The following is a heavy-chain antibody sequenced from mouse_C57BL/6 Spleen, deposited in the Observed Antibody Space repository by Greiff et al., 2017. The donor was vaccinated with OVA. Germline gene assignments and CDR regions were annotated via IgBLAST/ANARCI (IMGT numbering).Heavy chain of an antibody. V-gene: IGHV1-72*01. J-gene: IGHJ1*03. D-gene: IGHD1-1*01. Sequence: QVHVKQPGAELVKPGASVKLSCKASGYTFTSYWMHWVKQRPGRGLEWIGRIDPNSGGTKYNEKFKSKATLTVDKPSSTAYMQLSSLTSEESAVYYCARNGSGSSYVYWYFDVWGTGTTVTVSS. CDR1: GYTFTSYW. CDR2: IDPNSGGT. CDR3: ARNGSGSSYVYWYFDV.